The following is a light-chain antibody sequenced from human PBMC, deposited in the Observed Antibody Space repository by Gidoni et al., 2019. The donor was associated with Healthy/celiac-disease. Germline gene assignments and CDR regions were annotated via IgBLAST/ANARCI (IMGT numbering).Light chain of an antibody. CDR3: QQSYSIPRT. V-gene: IGKV1-39*01. Sequence: DMQLTQSPSSLSASVGDRVTITCRASQSISSYLNWYQQKPGKAPKLLIYAASSLQSGVPSRFSGSGSGTDFTLTISSLQPEDFATYYCQQSYSIPRTFGQGTQVEIK. CDR1: QSISSY. CDR2: AAS. J-gene: IGKJ1*01.